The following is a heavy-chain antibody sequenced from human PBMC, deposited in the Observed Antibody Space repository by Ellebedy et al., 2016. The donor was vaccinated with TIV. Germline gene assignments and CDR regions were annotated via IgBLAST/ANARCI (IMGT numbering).Heavy chain of an antibody. J-gene: IGHJ4*02. CDR1: GYPFTDSY. V-gene: IGHV1-2*02. D-gene: IGHD3-9*01. CDR2: FNPNSGDT. CDR3: ARDLRPFDWLLYFDL. Sequence: AASVKVSCKASGYPFTDSYMHWVRQAPGQGLEWMGWFNPNSGDTYYTQKFQGRVTTTRDTSISTAYMELSSLRSDDTAVYYCARDLRPFDWLLYFDLWGQGTLVTVSS.